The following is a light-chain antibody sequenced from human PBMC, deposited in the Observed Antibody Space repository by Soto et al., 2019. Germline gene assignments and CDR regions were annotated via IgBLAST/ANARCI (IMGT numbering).Light chain of an antibody. CDR2: GAS. J-gene: IGKJ1*01. CDR3: QQYNNWPWT. Sequence: EIRIRQSPATLSVSPGGRATLSCRASQSISDTLAWYQQKPGQAPRLLIYGASTRAPGFPARFSGSGSGTDFTLTISSLQSEDFAVYYCQQYNNWPWTFGQGTKVDI. CDR1: QSISDT. V-gene: IGKV3-15*01.